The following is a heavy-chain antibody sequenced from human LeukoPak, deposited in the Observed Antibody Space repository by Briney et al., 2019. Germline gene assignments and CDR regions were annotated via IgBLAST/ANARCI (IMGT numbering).Heavy chain of an antibody. CDR2: INWNGGST. J-gene: IGHJ6*03. CDR3: AKDVEHMAYYYYYMDV. D-gene: IGHD2-21*01. Sequence: TGGSLRLSCAASGFTFDDYGMSWVRQAPGKGLEWVSGINWNGGSTGYADSVKGRFTISRDNAKNSLYLQMNSLRAEDTAVYYCAKDVEHMAYYYYYMDVWGKGTTVTVSS. CDR1: GFTFDDYG. V-gene: IGHV3-20*04.